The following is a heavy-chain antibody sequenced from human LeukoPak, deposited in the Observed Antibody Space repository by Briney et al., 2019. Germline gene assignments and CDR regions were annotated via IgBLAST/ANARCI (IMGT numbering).Heavy chain of an antibody. D-gene: IGHD3-3*01. CDR1: GFTFSNYW. J-gene: IGHJ4*02. Sequence: PGGSLRLSCAASGFTFSNYWMSWVRQAPGKGLEWVANINQDGSEKNYVDSVKGRFTISRDSAKNSLYLQMNSLRAEDTAVYYCARIPEWRNYLDYWGQGTLVTVSS. CDR3: ARIPEWRNYLDY. V-gene: IGHV3-7*01. CDR2: INQDGSEK.